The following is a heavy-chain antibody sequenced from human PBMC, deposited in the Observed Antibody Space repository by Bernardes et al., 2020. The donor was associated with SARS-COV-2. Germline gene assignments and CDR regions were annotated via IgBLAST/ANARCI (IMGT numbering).Heavy chain of an antibody. CDR3: ARAYGDYYFDY. Sequence: GSLRFSWAASGFIVSSNYISWVRQAPGKGLEWGSVNYSGGSTYYADSVKGRFTISRDNSKNTLYLQMNSLRAEDTAVYYCARAYGDYYFDYCGQGTLVTVSS. V-gene: IGHV3-66*02. CDR1: GFIVSSNY. D-gene: IGHD4-17*01. CDR2: NYSGGST. J-gene: IGHJ4*02.